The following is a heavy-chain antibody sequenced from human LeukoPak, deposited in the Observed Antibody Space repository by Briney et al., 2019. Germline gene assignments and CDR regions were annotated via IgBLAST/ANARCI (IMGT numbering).Heavy chain of an antibody. CDR1: GFTFSNYG. CDR3: ARDGDCGSRSCSPGISQ. D-gene: IGHD2-2*03. CDR2: IRYDGTIT. Sequence: GGSLRLSCAASGFTFSNYGMHWVRQAPGKGLDWVAFIRYDGTITDSVKGRFTISRDNSKNTVYLQMNSLRAEDTAVYYCARDGDCGSRSCSPGISQWGQGALVTVSS. V-gene: IGHV3-30*02. J-gene: IGHJ4*02.